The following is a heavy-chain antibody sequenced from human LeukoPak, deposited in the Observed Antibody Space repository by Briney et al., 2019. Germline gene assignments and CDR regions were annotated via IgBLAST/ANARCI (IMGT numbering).Heavy chain of an antibody. CDR1: GGTFSSYV. CDR3: ARAEDQGRYFDWLPGFDP. V-gene: IGHV1-69*13. Sequence: ASVKVSCKASGGTFSSYVINWVRQAPGQGLEWMGGILPIFGTSIYAQQFQGGVTITADESTNTAYMELNRLRSDDTATYYCARAEDQGRYFDWLPGFDPWGQGTLVTVSS. CDR2: ILPIFGTS. J-gene: IGHJ5*02. D-gene: IGHD3-9*01.